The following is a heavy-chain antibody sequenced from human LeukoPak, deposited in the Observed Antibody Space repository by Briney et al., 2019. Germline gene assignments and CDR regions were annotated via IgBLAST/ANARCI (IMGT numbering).Heavy chain of an antibody. Sequence: PGGSLRLSCAPSGFIVSNNYINWVRQAPGKGLEWVSVIYSDGSTYYAESVKGRFTISRDNSQNMIYLQMNSLRAEDTAVYYCARLRYIYGYNYYYGMDVWGQGTTVTVSS. CDR1: GFIVSNNY. V-gene: IGHV3-53*01. CDR3: ARLRYIYGYNYYYGMDV. D-gene: IGHD5-18*01. J-gene: IGHJ6*02. CDR2: IYSDGST.